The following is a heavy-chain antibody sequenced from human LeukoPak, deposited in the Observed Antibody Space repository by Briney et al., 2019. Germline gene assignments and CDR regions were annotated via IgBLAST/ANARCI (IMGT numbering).Heavy chain of an antibody. CDR3: GRAGSGSYNSFDY. V-gene: IGHV3-74*03. Sequence: GGSLRLSCAASGFTFSSYWMHWVRHAPGKGRGWVSRINSDGYSTKYADSVNGRFTISRDNGKNTLYLQMNSLSVEDTAVYYCGRAGSGSYNSFDYWGQGTPVTVSS. D-gene: IGHD6-19*01. J-gene: IGHJ4*02. CDR1: GFTFSSYW. CDR2: INSDGYST.